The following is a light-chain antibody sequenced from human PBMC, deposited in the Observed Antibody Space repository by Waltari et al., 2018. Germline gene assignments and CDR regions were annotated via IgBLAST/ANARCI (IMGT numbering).Light chain of an antibody. CDR2: SNN. J-gene: IGLJ1*01. CDR3: AAWDDSLSGDV. Sequence: QSVLTQPPSASGTPGQRVTTSCSGRASNIGRNTVNWYQHPPGTPPKLLIYSNNQRHSGVPDRFSGSKSDTSASLVISGLKSEDEAEYYCAAWDDSLSGDVFGTGTKVTVL. CDR1: ASNIGRNT. V-gene: IGLV1-44*01.